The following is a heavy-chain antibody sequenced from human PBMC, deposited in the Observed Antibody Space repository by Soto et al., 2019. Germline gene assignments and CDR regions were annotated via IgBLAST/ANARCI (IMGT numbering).Heavy chain of an antibody. CDR1: GGSFSSYM. CDR2: IMPVFGTP. CDR3: ARGVTANYMGGDAFAI. D-gene: IGHD4-4*01. V-gene: IGHV1-69*01. J-gene: IGHJ3*02. Sequence: QVLLVQSGAEVKKPGSSVKVSCQAAGGSFSSYMVSWVRQAPGQGLDYMGGIMPVFGTPTYTEKFQGRVTTTADESTGTAYLELTSLKSDDTAVYYCARGVTANYMGGDAFAIWGQGTLVAVSS.